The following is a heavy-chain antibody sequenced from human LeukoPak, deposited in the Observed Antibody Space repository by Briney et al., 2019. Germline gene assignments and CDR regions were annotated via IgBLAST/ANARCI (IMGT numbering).Heavy chain of an antibody. CDR2: IYYSGST. CDR1: GGSISSYY. Sequence: SETLSLTCTVSGGSISSYYWSWIRQPPGKGLEWIGYIYYSGSTNYNPSLKSRVTISVDTSKNQFSLKLSSVTAADTAVYYCARRIYYYGMDVWGQGTTVTVSS. J-gene: IGHJ6*02. V-gene: IGHV4-59*08. CDR3: ARRIYYYGMDV.